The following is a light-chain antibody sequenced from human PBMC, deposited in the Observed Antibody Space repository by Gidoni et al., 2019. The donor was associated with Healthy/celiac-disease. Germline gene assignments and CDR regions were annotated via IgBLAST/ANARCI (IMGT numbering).Light chain of an antibody. Sequence: SSELTQDPAVSVALGQTFRITCQGDSLRSYYASWYQQKPGQAPVLVIYGKNNRPSGIPDRFSGSSSGNTASLTITGAQAEDEADYYCNSRDSSGNHLVVFGGGTKLTVL. CDR3: NSRDSSGNHLVV. CDR2: GKN. V-gene: IGLV3-19*01. J-gene: IGLJ2*01. CDR1: SLRSYY.